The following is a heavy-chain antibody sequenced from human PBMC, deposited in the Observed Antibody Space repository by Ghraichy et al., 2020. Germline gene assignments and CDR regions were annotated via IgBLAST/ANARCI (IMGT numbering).Heavy chain of an antibody. CDR2: IYYSGST. D-gene: IGHD1-7*01. CDR3: ARPSTGTTEFDP. V-gene: IGHV4-39*01. J-gene: IGHJ5*02. Sequence: GSLSLTCTVSGGSISSSSYYWGWIRQPPGKGLEWIGNIYYSGSTYYNPSLKSRVTISVDTSKNQFSLKLSSVTAADTAVYYCARPSTGTTEFDPWGQGTLVTVSS. CDR1: GGSISSSSYY.